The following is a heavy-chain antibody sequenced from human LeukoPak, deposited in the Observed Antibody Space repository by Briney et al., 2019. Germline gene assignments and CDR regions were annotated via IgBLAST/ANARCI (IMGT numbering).Heavy chain of an antibody. V-gene: IGHV3-49*04. CDR3: TRGLIPSTFGMDV. CDR2: IRDTIHGETT. CDR1: GFTFGDYD. Sequence: PGGSLRLSCSAAGFTFGDYDMSWVRQAPGKGLEWVGFIRDTIHGETTDYAAAVKGRFTISREDSKNTAHLQMSNLNIEDTAIYYCTRGLIPSTFGMDVWGQGTTVTASS. D-gene: IGHD2-21*01. J-gene: IGHJ6*02.